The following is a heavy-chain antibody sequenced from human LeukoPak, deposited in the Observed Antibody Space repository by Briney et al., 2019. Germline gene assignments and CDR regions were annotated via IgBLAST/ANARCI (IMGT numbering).Heavy chain of an antibody. CDR3: ASRAGNSNDYGEADYYYYMDV. D-gene: IGHD4-17*01. V-gene: IGHV5-51*01. Sequence: KFGESLKISCKGSGYSFTSYWIGWVRQMPGKGLEWMGIIYPGDSDTRYSPSFQGQVTISADKSISTAYLQWSSLKASDTAMYYCASRAGNSNDYGEADYYYYMDVWGKGTTVTVSS. J-gene: IGHJ6*03. CDR1: GYSFTSYW. CDR2: IYPGDSDT.